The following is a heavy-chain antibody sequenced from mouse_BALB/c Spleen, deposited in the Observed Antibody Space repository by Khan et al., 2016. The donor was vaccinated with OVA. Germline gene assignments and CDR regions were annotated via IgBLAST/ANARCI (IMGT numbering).Heavy chain of an antibody. CDR1: GYTFTNYW. CDR2: IYPGNSDT. Sequence: VQLQQSGTVLARPGASVKMSCKASGYTFTNYWMHWVKQRPGQGLEWIATIYPGNSDTNYNQKFTGKAKLTAVTSTSTAYMELSSLTNEDSAVYYGARNGFGNYEIWDYWGQGTTLTVSS. D-gene: IGHD2-1*01. J-gene: IGHJ2*01. CDR3: ARNGFGNYEIWDY. V-gene: IGHV1-5*01.